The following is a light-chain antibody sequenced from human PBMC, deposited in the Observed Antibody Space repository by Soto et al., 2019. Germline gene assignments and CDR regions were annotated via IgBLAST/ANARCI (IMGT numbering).Light chain of an antibody. CDR2: AAS. CDR3: QQYGSSPGYT. Sequence: DIVLTQSPGTLSLSPGERATLSCRASQSINNRYLAWYQQKPGQAPRLLIYAASSWATGIPDRFSGSGSGTDFTLTISRLEPEDFAVYYCQQYGSSPGYTFGHGTKVDIK. J-gene: IGKJ3*01. V-gene: IGKV3-20*01. CDR1: QSINNRY.